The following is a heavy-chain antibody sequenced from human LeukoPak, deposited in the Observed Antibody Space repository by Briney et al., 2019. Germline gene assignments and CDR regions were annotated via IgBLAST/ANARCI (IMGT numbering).Heavy chain of an antibody. CDR1: GYSFTSYW. J-gene: IGHJ4*02. D-gene: IGHD2-15*01. CDR2: IYPGDSDT. V-gene: IGHV5-51*01. CDR3: ARWGLYCSGGSCYSGRGFDY. Sequence: ESLKISCKGSGYSFTSYWIGCVRHMPGKGLEWMGIIYPGDSDTRYSPSFQGQVTISADKSISTAYLQWSSLKASDSAMYYCARWGLYCSGGSCYSGRGFDYWGQGTLVTVSS.